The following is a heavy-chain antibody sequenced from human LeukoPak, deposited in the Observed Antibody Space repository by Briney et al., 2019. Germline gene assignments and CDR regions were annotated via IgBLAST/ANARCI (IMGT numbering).Heavy chain of an antibody. J-gene: IGHJ4*02. V-gene: IGHV4-59*05. CDR2: IYYSGST. Sequence: SETLSLTCTVSGGSISSDYWSWIRQPPGKGLEWIGSIYYSGSTYYNPSLKSRVTISVDTSKNQFSLKLSSVTAADTAVYYCASTNEGYCSSTSCYTWGYWGQGTLVTVSS. CDR3: ASTNEGYCSSTSCYTWGY. D-gene: IGHD2-2*02. CDR1: GGSISSDY.